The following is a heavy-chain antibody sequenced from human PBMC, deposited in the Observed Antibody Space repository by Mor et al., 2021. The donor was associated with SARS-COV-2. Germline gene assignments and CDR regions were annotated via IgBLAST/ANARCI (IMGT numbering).Heavy chain of an antibody. J-gene: IGHJ4*02. V-gene: IGHV3-30*02. Sequence: FTISRDNSKNTLYLQMNSLRAEDTAVYYCAKDLKGYSSVTGCYFDYWGQGTLVTVSS. CDR3: AKDLKGYSSVTGCYFDY. D-gene: IGHD5-18*01.